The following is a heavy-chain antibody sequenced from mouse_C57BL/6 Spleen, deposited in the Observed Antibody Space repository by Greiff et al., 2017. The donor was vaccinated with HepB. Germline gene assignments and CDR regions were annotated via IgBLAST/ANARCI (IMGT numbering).Heavy chain of an antibody. Sequence: VQLQQSGPELVKPGASVKISCKASGYAFSSSWLNWVKQRPGKGLEWIGRIYPGDGDTNYNGKFKGKATLTADKSSSTAYKQLSSLTSEDSAVYFCAGSDSYYVDYWGQGTTLTVSS. J-gene: IGHJ2*01. V-gene: IGHV1-82*01. CDR2: IYPGDGDT. CDR1: GYAFSSSW. CDR3: AGSDSYYVDY.